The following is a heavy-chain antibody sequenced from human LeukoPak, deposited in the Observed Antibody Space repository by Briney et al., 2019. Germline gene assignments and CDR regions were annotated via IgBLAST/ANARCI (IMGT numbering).Heavy chain of an antibody. CDR3: ARSRSYYGSGSRFYFDY. Sequence: PGGSLRLSCAASGFTFSSYAMNWIRQAPGKGLEWVASVSSSGAYIYYADLMEGRFTISRDNAKNSLILQMNSLRAEDTAVYYCARSRSYYGSGSRFYFDYWGQGTLVTVSS. V-gene: IGHV3-21*01. CDR2: VSSSGAYI. J-gene: IGHJ4*02. D-gene: IGHD3-10*01. CDR1: GFTFSSYA.